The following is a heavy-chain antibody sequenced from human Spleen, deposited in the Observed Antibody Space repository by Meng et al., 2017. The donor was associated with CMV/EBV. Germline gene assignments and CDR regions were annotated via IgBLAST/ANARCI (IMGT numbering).Heavy chain of an antibody. Sequence: GESLKISCAASGFAFNKYVMHWVRQAPGKGLEWVAFIRDDGSNKYYADSVKGRFTISRDNSKNTLYLQMNSLRAEDTAVYYCAKDQAGYDFWSGEDYWGQGTLVTVSS. CDR2: IRDDGSNK. J-gene: IGHJ4*02. CDR3: AKDQAGYDFWSGEDY. D-gene: IGHD3-3*01. CDR1: GFAFNKYV. V-gene: IGHV3-30*02.